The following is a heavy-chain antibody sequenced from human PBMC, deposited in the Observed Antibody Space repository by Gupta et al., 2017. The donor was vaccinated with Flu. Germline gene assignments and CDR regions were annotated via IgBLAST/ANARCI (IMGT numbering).Heavy chain of an antibody. D-gene: IGHD1-7*01. CDR2: INSDGTST. CDR1: GFTFSSYW. V-gene: IGHV3-74*01. Sequence: AASGFTFSSYWMHWVRQPPGKGLVWVSRINSDGTSTSYADSVKGRFTISRDNAKNTLYLQMNSLRAEDTAVYYCATSRTFDYWGQGTLVTVSS. J-gene: IGHJ4*02. CDR3: ATSRTFDY.